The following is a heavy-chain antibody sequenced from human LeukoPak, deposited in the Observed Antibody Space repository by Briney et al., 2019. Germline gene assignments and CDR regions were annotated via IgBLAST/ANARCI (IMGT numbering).Heavy chain of an antibody. CDR2: IYYSGST. CDR1: GGSISSSSYY. D-gene: IGHD3-22*01. CDR3: ARLAYDSCGYYGLDY. V-gene: IGHV4-39*01. J-gene: IGHJ4*02. Sequence: SETLSLTCTVSGGSISSSSYYWGWIRQPPGKGLAWIGSIYYSGSTYYNPSLKSRVTISVDTSKNQFSLKLSSVTAADTAVYYCARLAYDSCGYYGLDYWGQGTLVTVSS.